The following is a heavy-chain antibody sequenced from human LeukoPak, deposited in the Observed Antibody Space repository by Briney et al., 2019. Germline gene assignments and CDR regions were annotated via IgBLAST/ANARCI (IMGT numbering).Heavy chain of an antibody. Sequence: PGGSLRLSCAASGFTFSSYGMHWVRRAPGKGLEWVSFIPYDGSDKYYADSVKGRFTVSRDNFKNTLYLQMNSLRAEDAAVYYCAKDNSDWSFDYWGQGTLVTVSS. D-gene: IGHD6-19*01. J-gene: IGHJ4*02. CDR1: GFTFSSYG. CDR3: AKDNSDWSFDY. CDR2: IPYDGSDK. V-gene: IGHV3-30*02.